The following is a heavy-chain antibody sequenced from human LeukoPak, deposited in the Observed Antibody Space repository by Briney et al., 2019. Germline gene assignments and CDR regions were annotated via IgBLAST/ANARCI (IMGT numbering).Heavy chain of an antibody. CDR3: ASGGFCGTSTCYPTWFDP. CDR1: GGSISNYY. Sequence: SETLSLTCTVSGGSISNYYWSWIRQPPGKGLERIGYIYYSGSTNYNPSLKSRVTISVDTSKNQFSLKLSSVTAADTAVYYCASGGFCGTSTCYPTWFDPWGQGTLVTVSS. CDR2: IYYSGST. D-gene: IGHD2-2*01. J-gene: IGHJ5*02. V-gene: IGHV4-59*01.